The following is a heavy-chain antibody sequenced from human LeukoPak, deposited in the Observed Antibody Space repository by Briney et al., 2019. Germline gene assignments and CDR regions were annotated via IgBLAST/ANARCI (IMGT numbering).Heavy chain of an antibody. V-gene: IGHV3-30*02. CDR1: EFTFSSYG. J-gene: IGHJ4*02. CDR2: IRYDGSYK. D-gene: IGHD6-19*01. CDR3: ARVPLSSGCLSN. Sequence: GGSLRLSCAASEFTFSSYGMHWVRQAPGKGLEWVAFIRYDGSYKYYADSVKGRFTISRDNSNNTLYLQMNGLRAEDTAVYYCARVPLSSGCLSNWGQGTLVTVSS.